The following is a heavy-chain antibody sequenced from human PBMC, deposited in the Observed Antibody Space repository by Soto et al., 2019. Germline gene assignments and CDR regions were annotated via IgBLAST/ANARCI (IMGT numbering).Heavy chain of an antibody. CDR2: VYRSGST. CDR3: ARNGGNSDFDY. CDR1: GDSFSSSNW. Sequence: QVQLQESGPGLVEPSGTLSLTCAVSGDSFSSSNWWTWVRQPPGKGLEWIGEVYRSGSTNYSPSLKSRVTISVDKSKKQFSLKARSVTAADTAVYYCARNGGNSDFDYWGQGTLVTVSS. J-gene: IGHJ4*02. V-gene: IGHV4-4*02. D-gene: IGHD2-21*02.